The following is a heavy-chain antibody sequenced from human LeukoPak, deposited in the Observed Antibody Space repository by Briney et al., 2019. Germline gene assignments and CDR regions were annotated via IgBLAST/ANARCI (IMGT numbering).Heavy chain of an antibody. CDR3: ARSAGGVTISGVIPQFDYYYYYYMDV. CDR2: IIPIFRTA. CDR1: GGTFSTYA. D-gene: IGHD3-3*01. Sequence: SVKVSCKASGGTFSTYAISWVRQAPGQGLEWMGGIIPIFRTANYAQKFQGRVTITADESTSTAYMELSSLRSEDTAVYYCARSAGGVTISGVIPQFDYYYYYYMDVWGKGTTVTVSS. V-gene: IGHV1-69*01. J-gene: IGHJ6*03.